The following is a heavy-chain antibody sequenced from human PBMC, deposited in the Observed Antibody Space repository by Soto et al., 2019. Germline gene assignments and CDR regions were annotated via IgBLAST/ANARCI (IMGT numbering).Heavy chain of an antibody. CDR3: ARDPRSITGTTSSEDFQH. CDR1: GGTFSGYA. V-gene: IGHV1-69*01. D-gene: IGHD1-20*01. CDR2: IIPLFGKT. Sequence: QAQLMQSGAEVKKPGSSVRVSCKASGGTFSGYAINWVRQAPGQGLEWMGGIIPLFGKTDHGQKFQDRITIGADESTGTVYMDLRGLRSEDTAVYYCARDPRSITGTTSSEDFQHWGQGTLVSVSS. J-gene: IGHJ1*01.